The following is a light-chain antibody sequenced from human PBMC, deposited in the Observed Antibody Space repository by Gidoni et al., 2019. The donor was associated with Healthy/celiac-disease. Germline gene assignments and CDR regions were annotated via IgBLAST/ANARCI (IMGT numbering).Light chain of an antibody. CDR3: LQDYNYPLT. V-gene: IGKV1-6*01. CDR2: AAS. Sequence: AIQMTQSPSSLSASVGDRVTITCRSSQGIRNDLGWYQQKPGKAPKLLIYAASSLQSGVPSRFSGRGSGTDFTLTIRSLQPEDFATYYCLQDYNYPLTFGGGTKVEIK. CDR1: QGIRND. J-gene: IGKJ4*01.